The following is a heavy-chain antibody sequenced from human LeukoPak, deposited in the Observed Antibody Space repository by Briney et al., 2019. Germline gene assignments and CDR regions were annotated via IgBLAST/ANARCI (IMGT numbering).Heavy chain of an antibody. CDR3: ARDLTPLVGNHWGDAFDI. V-gene: IGHV1-46*01. D-gene: IGHD1-26*01. CDR2: INPSGGST. CDR1: GYTFTSCY. Sequence: GASVKVSCKASGYTFTSCYMHWVRQAPGQGLEWMGIINPSGGSTSYAQKFQGRVTMTRDTSTSTVYMELSSLRSEDTAVYYCARDLTPLVGNHWGDAFDIWGQGTMVTVSS. J-gene: IGHJ3*02.